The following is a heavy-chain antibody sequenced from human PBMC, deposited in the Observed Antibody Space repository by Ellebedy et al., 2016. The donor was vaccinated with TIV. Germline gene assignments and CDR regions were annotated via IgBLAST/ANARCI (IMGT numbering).Heavy chain of an antibody. CDR2: IYSDGST. CDR1: GFTVSSDY. J-gene: IGHJ6*02. CDR3: VSDPGLRNGMHY. Sequence: GESLKISCAGSGFTVSSDYMNWVRQAPGKGPEWVSVIYSDGSTFYADSVRGRFTISRDNSKNMLYLQMNSLRAEDTAVYYCVSDPGLRNGMHYWGQGTTVTVSS. V-gene: IGHV3-53*01.